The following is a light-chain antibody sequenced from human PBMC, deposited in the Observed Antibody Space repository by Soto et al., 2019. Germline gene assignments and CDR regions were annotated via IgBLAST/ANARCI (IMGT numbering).Light chain of an antibody. CDR2: STT. J-gene: IGLJ2*01. Sequence: QAVVTQEPSLTVSPGGTVTITCAASTGAVTSGYYPNWFQQKPGQPPRALIYSTTYKHSWTPARFSGSLLGGKAALTLSGVQPEDDAYYYCLLCYGDGVVFGGGTKLTVL. V-gene: IGLV7-43*01. CDR3: LLCYGDGVV. CDR1: TGAVTSGYY.